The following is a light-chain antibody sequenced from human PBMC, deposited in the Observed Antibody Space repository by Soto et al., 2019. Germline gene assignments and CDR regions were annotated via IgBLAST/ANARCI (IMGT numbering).Light chain of an antibody. J-gene: IGKJ1*01. CDR2: LGS. Sequence: DIVMTQSPLSLPVTPGEPASISCRSGQSLLHSNGYNYLDWYLQKPGQSPQLLIYLGSNRASGVXDXASGSGSGTYFTLKISRVEAEDVGVYYCMQALQTPRTFGQGTKVEIK. CDR3: MQALQTPRT. V-gene: IGKV2-28*01. CDR1: QSLLHSNGYNY.